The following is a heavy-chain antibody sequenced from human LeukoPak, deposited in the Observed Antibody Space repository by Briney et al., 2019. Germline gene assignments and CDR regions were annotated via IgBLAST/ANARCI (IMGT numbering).Heavy chain of an antibody. D-gene: IGHD5-24*01. V-gene: IGHV1-2*02. Sequence: ASVKVSCKASGYTFTGYYMHWVRQAPGQGLEWMGWINPNSGGTNYAQKFEGRVTMTRDTSIRTAYMELSRLTSDDTAVYYCASTPIEMATTSHYYYYYMDVWGKGTTVTVSS. CDR3: ASTPIEMATTSHYYYYYMDV. J-gene: IGHJ6*03. CDR2: INPNSGGT. CDR1: GYTFTGYY.